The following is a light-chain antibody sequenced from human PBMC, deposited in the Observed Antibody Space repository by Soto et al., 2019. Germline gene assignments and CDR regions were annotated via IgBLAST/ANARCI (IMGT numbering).Light chain of an antibody. CDR2: RNN. J-gene: IGLJ3*02. CDR1: SSNIGSNF. V-gene: IGLV1-47*01. CDR3: AAWDDSLSGWV. Sequence: QLVLTQPPSVSGTPGQRVTISCSGSSSNIGSNFVYWYQQLPGTAPKLLIYRNNQRPSGVPDRFSGSKSATSASLAISGLRSEDEADYYWAAWDDSLSGWVFGGGTKLTVL.